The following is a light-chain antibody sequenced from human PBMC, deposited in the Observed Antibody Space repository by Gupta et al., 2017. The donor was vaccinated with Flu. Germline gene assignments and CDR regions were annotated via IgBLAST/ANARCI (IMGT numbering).Light chain of an antibody. CDR3: QQGDSRPLT. J-gene: IGKJ4*01. Sequence: DIQMTQSPSSLSASVGDRITISCQASHDISTYLNWFQQKPGKAPRLLIYDASYLEVGVPSRFSGSGSGTDFTFTISSLQPEDGATYYCQQGDSRPLTFGGGTKVEIK. V-gene: IGKV1-33*01. CDR2: DAS. CDR1: HDISTY.